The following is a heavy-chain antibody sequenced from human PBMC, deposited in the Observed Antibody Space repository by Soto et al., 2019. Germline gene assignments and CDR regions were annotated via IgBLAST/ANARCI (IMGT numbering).Heavy chain of an antibody. D-gene: IGHD3-22*01. CDR1: GYSFTSYW. CDR2: IYPGDSDT. Sequence: GESLKISCKGSGYSFTSYWIGWVRQMPGKGLEWMGIIYPGDSDTRYSPSFQGQVTISADKSISTAYLQWSSLKASDTAMYYCERRGKRWLQVDSAFDYWGQGTLLTVSS. V-gene: IGHV5-51*01. J-gene: IGHJ4*02. CDR3: ERRGKRWLQVDSAFDY.